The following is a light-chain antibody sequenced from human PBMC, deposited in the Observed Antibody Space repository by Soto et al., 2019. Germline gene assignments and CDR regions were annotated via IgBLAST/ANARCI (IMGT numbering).Light chain of an antibody. CDR1: QSVGSN. J-gene: IGKJ5*01. CDR3: QHIDSIPIT. V-gene: IGKV1-39*01. Sequence: DIQMTQSPSSLSASVGDRVSITCRASQSVGSNLNWYQQKPGKAPNLLIYAASSLQSGVPSRFSGSGSGTHFTLTISSLQPEDFATYYCQHIDSIPITFGQGTRLEI. CDR2: AAS.